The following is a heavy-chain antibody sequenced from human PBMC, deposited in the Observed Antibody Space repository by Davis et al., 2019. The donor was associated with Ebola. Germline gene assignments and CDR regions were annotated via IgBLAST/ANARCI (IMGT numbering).Heavy chain of an antibody. CDR1: GYTFTSYY. CDR2: INPSGGST. D-gene: IGHD3-10*01. Sequence: ASVKVSCKASGYTFTSYYIHWVRQAPGQGLEWMGIINPSGGSTGYALKFQGRVTMARDTSTSTVYMELSSLRSEDTAVYYCARGREVYGSGTYYYGMDVWGQGTTVTVSS. CDR3: ARGREVYGSGTYYYGMDV. J-gene: IGHJ6*02. V-gene: IGHV1-46*01.